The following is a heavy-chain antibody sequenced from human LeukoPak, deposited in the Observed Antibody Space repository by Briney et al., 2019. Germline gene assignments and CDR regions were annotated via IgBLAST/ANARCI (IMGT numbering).Heavy chain of an antibody. J-gene: IGHJ4*02. D-gene: IGHD5-12*01. CDR3: ARFGYSGWNLEY. CDR1: GFSFRDFW. Sequence: GVSLRLSCAASGFSFRDFWMTWVRQSPEKGLEGVANINQGGSVKYYVDSVKGRFTISRDDAESSLYVQMNSLRDEDTAVYYCARFGYSGWNLEYWGQGTLVTVSS. V-gene: IGHV3-7*01. CDR2: INQGGSVK.